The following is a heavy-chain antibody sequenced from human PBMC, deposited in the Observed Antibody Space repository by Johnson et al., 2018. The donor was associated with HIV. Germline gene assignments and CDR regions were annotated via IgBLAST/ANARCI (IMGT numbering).Heavy chain of an antibody. V-gene: IGHV3-20*04. J-gene: IGHJ3*01. CDR3: ARATYYYESSGYLTRPRAFDV. D-gene: IGHD3-22*01. CDR2: INWNGGRT. CDR1: GFTFDDYG. Sequence: VQLMESGGGEVRPGGSLRLACAASGFTFDDYGMSWVRQAPGKGLEWVSGINWNGGRTGYADSVKGRFTISRDNSKNTLNLQMNSLRAEDTAVYYCARATYYYESSGYLTRPRAFDVWGQGTMVTVSS.